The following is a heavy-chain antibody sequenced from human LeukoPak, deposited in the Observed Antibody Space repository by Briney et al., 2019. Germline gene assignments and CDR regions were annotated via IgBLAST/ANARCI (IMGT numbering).Heavy chain of an antibody. CDR3: ATGRRSSTPANWFDP. V-gene: IGHV1-24*01. CDR1: GYTLTELS. D-gene: IGHD2-2*01. J-gene: IGHJ5*02. Sequence: ASVKVSCKVSGYTLTELSMHWVRQAPGKGLEWMGGFDPEDGETIYAQKFQGRVTMTEDTSTDTAYMELSSLRSEDTAVYYCATGRRSSTPANWFDPWGQGTLVTVSS. CDR2: FDPEDGET.